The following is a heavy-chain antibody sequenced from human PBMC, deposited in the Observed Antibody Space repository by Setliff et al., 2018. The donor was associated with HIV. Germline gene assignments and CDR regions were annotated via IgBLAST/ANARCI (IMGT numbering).Heavy chain of an antibody. CDR1: GGSFSGYY. V-gene: IGHV4-34*12. Sequence: SETLSLTCAVYGGSFSGYYWSWIRQPPGKGLEWIGEIIHSGSTNYNPSLKSRVTISVDTSKNPFSLKLSSVTAADTAVYYCARRSGWSLDYWGQGTLVTVSS. D-gene: IGHD6-19*01. J-gene: IGHJ4*02. CDR2: IIHSGST. CDR3: ARRSGWSLDY.